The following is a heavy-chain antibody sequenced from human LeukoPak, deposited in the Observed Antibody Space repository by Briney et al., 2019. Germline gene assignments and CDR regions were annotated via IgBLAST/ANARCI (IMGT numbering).Heavy chain of an antibody. D-gene: IGHD5-18*01. CDR2: IYPGDSDT. Sequence: GESLKISYKGSGYSFTSYWIGWVRQMPGKGLEWMGIIYPGDSDTRYSPSFQGQATISADKSISTAYLQWSSLKASDTAMYYCASRRDSYGGGYYFDYWGQGTLVTVSS. CDR1: GYSFTSYW. V-gene: IGHV5-51*01. CDR3: ASRRDSYGGGYYFDY. J-gene: IGHJ4*02.